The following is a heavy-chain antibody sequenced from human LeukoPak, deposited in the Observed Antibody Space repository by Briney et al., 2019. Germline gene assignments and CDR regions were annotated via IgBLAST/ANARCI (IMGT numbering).Heavy chain of an antibody. CDR2: IYYSGST. V-gene: IGHV4-59*01. J-gene: IGHJ4*02. D-gene: IGHD5-18*01. CDR3: ASLGTGYSYGYALDY. CDR1: GGSISSYY. Sequence: PSETLSLTCTVSGGSISSYYWSWIRQPPGKGPEWIGYIYYSGSTNYNPSLKSRVTISVDTSKNQFSLKLSSVTAADTAVYYCASLGTGYSYGYALDYWGQGTLVTVSS.